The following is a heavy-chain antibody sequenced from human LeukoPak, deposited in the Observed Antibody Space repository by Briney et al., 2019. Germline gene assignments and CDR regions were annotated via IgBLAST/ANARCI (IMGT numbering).Heavy chain of an antibody. CDR1: GYTFSDYY. J-gene: IGHJ4*02. Sequence: TSGKVSCKASGYTFSDYYMHWVRQAPGQGLEWMGWINPNSGGTNYAQKFQGRVTMTRDTSITTGYMELSRLRSGDTAVYYCARVRGGNNYHFDYWGQGTLVTVSS. CDR3: ARVRGGNNYHFDY. V-gene: IGHV1-2*02. D-gene: IGHD1-26*01. CDR2: INPNSGGT.